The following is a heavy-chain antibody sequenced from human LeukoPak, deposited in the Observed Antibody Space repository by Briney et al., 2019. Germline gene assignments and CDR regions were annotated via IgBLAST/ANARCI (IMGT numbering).Heavy chain of an antibody. Sequence: GGSQRLSCVASGFMFSSFGMHWVRQAPGKGLEWVAIIWYDGTKKYSDSVWGRFTISRDSSKDTLYLEMSSLRADDTAIYYCARDNFCSDSSCGSYFFSYAMDLWGQGTTVTVSS. CDR1: GFMFSSFG. CDR2: IWYDGTK. D-gene: IGHD2-2*01. V-gene: IGHV3-33*01. CDR3: ARDNFCSDSSCGSYFFSYAMDL. J-gene: IGHJ6*02.